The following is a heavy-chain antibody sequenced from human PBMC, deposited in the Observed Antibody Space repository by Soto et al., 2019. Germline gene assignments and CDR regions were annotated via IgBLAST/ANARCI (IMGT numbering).Heavy chain of an antibody. V-gene: IGHV4-59*08. CDR1: GGSLSSYY. J-gene: IGHJ4*02. CDR3: ARHPGYGLYYFDY. CDR2: IYYSGST. Sequence: SETLSLTCVVSGGSLSSYYWSWIRQPPGKGLEWIGYIYYSGSTNYNPSLKSRVTISVDTSKNQFSLKLSSVTAADTAVYYCARHPGYGLYYFDYWGQGTLVTVSS. D-gene: IGHD5-18*01.